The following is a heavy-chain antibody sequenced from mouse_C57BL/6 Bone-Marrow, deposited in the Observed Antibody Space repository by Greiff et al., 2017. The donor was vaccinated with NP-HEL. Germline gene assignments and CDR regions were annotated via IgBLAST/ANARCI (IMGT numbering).Heavy chain of an antibody. V-gene: IGHV2-6*03. Sequence: VKLMESGPGLVAPSQSLSITCTVSGFSLTSYGVHWVRQPPGKGLEWLVVIWSDGSTTYNSALKSRLSISKDNSKSQVFLKMNSLQTDDTAMYYCARSSPRYYAMDYWGQGTSVTVSS. CDR3: ARSSPRYYAMDY. CDR2: IWSDGST. CDR1: GFSLTSYG. J-gene: IGHJ4*01.